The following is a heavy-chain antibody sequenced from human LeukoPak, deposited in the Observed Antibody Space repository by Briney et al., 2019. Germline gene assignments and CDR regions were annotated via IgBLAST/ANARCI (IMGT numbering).Heavy chain of an antibody. CDR2: ISAYNGNT. Sequence: ASVKVSCKASGYTFTSYGISWVRQAPGQGLEWMGWISAYNGNTNYAQKLQGRVNMTTDTSTSTAYMELRSLRSDDTAVYYCARTLLRYFDWLPANYGMDVWGQGTTVTVSS. D-gene: IGHD3-9*01. J-gene: IGHJ6*02. CDR3: ARTLLRYFDWLPANYGMDV. CDR1: GYTFTSYG. V-gene: IGHV1-18*01.